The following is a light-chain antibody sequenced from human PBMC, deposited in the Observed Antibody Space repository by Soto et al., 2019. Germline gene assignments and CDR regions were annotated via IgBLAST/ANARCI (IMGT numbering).Light chain of an antibody. V-gene: IGKV1-9*01. J-gene: IGKJ3*01. CDR1: QGISTH. CDR3: QQFYSYPFP. CDR2: HAS. Sequence: DIQLTQSPSFLSASVGDRVTITCRASQGISTHFAWYQQKPGKAPSLLIYHASTLQSGVPSRFSGSQSGTEFTLTISSLQPEDFATYYCQQFYSYPFPFGPGTKVDVK.